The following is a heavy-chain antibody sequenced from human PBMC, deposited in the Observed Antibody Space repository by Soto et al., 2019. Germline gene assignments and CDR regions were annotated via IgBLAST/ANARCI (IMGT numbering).Heavy chain of an antibody. Sequence: GGSLRLSCAASGFTFSSYAMHWVRQAPGKGPEWVAVISYDGSNKYYADSVKGRFIISRDNSKNTLDLQMNSLRAEDTAVYYCARSLLRYSSSWDADYGMDVWGQGTTVTVSS. CDR1: GFTFSSYA. D-gene: IGHD6-13*01. V-gene: IGHV3-30-3*01. CDR3: ARSLLRYSSSWDADYGMDV. J-gene: IGHJ6*02. CDR2: ISYDGSNK.